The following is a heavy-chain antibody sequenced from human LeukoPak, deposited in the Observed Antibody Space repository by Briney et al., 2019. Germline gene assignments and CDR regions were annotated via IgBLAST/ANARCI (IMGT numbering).Heavy chain of an antibody. CDR2: IYTSGSS. Sequence: PSETLSLTCTVSGGSISSYYWSWIRQPAGKGLEWIGRIYTSGSSNSNPSLKSRATISVDMSRKHFFLDLISVTAADTAVYYCARAVHYSGTSDQYTGGWYYFDFWGQGTRVTVSS. CDR3: ARAVHYSGTSDQYTGGWYYFDF. J-gene: IGHJ4*02. D-gene: IGHD3-10*01. CDR1: GGSISSYY. V-gene: IGHV4-4*07.